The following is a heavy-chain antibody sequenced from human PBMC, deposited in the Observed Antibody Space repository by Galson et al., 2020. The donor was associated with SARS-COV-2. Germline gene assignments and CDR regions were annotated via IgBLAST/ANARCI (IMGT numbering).Heavy chain of an antibody. CDR2: INPNSGGT. CDR1: GYTFTGYY. V-gene: IGHV1-2*02. D-gene: IGHD6-13*01. J-gene: IGHJ5*02. CDR3: ARDPSSSWYSWFDP. Sequence: ASVKVSCKASGYTFTGYYMHWVRQAPGQGLEWMGWINPNSGGTNYAQKFQGRVTMTRDTSISTAYMELSRLRSDDTAVYYCARDPSSSWYSWFDPWGQGTLVTVSS.